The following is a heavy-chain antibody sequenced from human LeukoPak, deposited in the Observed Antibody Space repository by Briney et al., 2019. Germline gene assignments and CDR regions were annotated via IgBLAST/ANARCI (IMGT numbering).Heavy chain of an antibody. CDR2: IDNDGSTT. Sequence: GGSLRLSCAASGFTFSSYWIHWVRQTPGKGLVWVSGIDNDGSTTRYADSVKGRFTLSRDNAKNTVYLQMNSLTAEDTTVYYCARDRDGFDIWGQGTMVTVSS. CDR1: GFTFSSYW. V-gene: IGHV3-74*01. J-gene: IGHJ3*02. CDR3: ARDRDGFDI.